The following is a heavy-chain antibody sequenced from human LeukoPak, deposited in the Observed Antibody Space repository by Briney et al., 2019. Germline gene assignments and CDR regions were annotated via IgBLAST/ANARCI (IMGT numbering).Heavy chain of an antibody. V-gene: IGHV4-59*12. CDR2: FHNSGTS. J-gene: IGHJ3*02. CDR3: ARALDTFYYYDSSGYYPGNAFDI. Sequence: SETLSLTCTVSDDSISDYYRGWIRQPPGKGLEWIGYFHNSGTSTYNPSLKSRVTISVDTSKNQFSLKLSSVTAADTAVYYCARALDTFYYYDSSGYYPGNAFDIWGQGTMVTVSS. D-gene: IGHD3-22*01. CDR1: DDSISDYY.